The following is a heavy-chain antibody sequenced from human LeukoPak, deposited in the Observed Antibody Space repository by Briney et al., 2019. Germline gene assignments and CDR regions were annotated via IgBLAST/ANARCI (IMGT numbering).Heavy chain of an antibody. CDR3: AKRVVIRSTDYFYYYIHV. V-gene: IGHV3-30*02. D-gene: IGHD3-3*01. Sequence: GGSLRLLYEASGFSLSYYGRQGARQAPGRGLEWVVFIRYNGDNKYYADSVKGRFTVSRDNSQSTLYLQMNSLRVEDTTVYYCAKRVVIRSTDYFYYYIHVWGKGTTVTVSS. J-gene: IGHJ6*03. CDR1: GFSLSYYG. CDR2: IRYNGDNK.